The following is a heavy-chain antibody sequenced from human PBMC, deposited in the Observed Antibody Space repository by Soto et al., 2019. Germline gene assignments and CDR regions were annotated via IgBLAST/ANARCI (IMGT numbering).Heavy chain of an antibody. CDR1: GYTFTNYE. CDR3: ARMASSGSLNWFDP. J-gene: IGHJ5*02. V-gene: IGHV1-8*01. CDR2: MNPGSGNT. Sequence: ASVKVSCKASGYTFTNYEITWVRQATGQGLEWMGWMNPGSGNTDYAHKFQGRVTMTRNISINTAYMELSRLGSDDTAIYYCARMASSGSLNWFDPWGQGTRVTVSS. D-gene: IGHD3-10*01.